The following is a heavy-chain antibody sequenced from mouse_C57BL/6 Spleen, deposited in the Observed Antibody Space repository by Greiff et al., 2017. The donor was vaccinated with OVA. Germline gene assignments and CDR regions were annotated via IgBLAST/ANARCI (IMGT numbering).Heavy chain of an antibody. Sequence: QVQLQQSGAELVRPGTSVKVSCKASGYAFTNYFIEWVKQRPGQGLEWIGVINPGSGGTNYNEKFKGKATLTADKSSSTAYMQLSSLTSEDSAVYFCARRDTTVVAPYYYAMDYWGQGTSVTVSS. D-gene: IGHD1-1*01. CDR1: GYAFTNYF. CDR2: INPGSGGT. CDR3: ARRDTTVVAPYYYAMDY. J-gene: IGHJ4*01. V-gene: IGHV1-54*01.